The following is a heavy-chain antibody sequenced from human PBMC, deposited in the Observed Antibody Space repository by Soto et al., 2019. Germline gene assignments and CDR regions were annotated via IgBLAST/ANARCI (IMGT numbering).Heavy chain of an antibody. CDR3: ARGLRSGRNNWFDP. D-gene: IGHD5-12*01. Sequence: PSQTLSLTCAISGDSVSSNDATWDWIRQSPSRGLEWLGRTYYRSKWYNDYAVSVKSRITINPDTSKNQFSLQLNSVTPEDTAVYYCARGLRSGRNNWFDPWGQGTLVTVSS. CDR1: GDSVSSNDAT. CDR2: TYYRSKWYN. J-gene: IGHJ5*02. V-gene: IGHV6-1*01.